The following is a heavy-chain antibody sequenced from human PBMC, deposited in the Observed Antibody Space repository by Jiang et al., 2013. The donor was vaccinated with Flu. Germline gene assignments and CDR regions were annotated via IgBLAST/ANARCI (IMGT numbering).Heavy chain of an antibody. J-gene: IGHJ4*02. Sequence: ETLSLTCTVSGGSIISNNYYWGWIRQPPGKGLEWIGSIYYSGSTYHNPSLKSRVTISVDRSKNQFSLKLSSVTAADTAVYYCARQGYYGSGRSQFDYWGQGTLVTVSS. V-gene: IGHV4-39*01. D-gene: IGHD3-10*01. CDR1: GGSIISNNYY. CDR2: IYYSGST. CDR3: ARQGYYGSGRSQFDY.